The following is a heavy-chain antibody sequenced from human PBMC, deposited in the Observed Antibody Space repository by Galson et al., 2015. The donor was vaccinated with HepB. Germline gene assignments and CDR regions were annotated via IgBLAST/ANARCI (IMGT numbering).Heavy chain of an antibody. V-gene: IGHV4-31*03. CDR1: GASIKSGDYY. CDR2: IYYSGST. Sequence: LSLTCTVSGASIKSGDYYWSWIRQYPGKGLEWVGHIYYSGSTHYNPSLKSRVTISIDTSKSHFSLKLSSVTAADTAVYYCARVRSWGPSLGDYWGQGTLFT. D-gene: IGHD3-10*01. CDR3: ARVRSWGPSLGDY. J-gene: IGHJ4*02.